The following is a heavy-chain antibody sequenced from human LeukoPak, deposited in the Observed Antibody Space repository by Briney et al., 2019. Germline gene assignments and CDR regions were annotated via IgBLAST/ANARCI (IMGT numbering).Heavy chain of an antibody. V-gene: IGHV3-21*01. CDR1: GFTFSSYS. CDR2: ISSSSSYI. Sequence: KPGGSLRLSCAASGFTFSSYSMNWVRQAPGKGLEWVSSISSSSSYIYYADSVKGRFTISRDNAKNSLYLQMNSQRAEDTAVYYCARDFYGDYPSRYFDYWGQGTPVTVSS. CDR3: ARDFYGDYPSRYFDY. J-gene: IGHJ4*02. D-gene: IGHD4-17*01.